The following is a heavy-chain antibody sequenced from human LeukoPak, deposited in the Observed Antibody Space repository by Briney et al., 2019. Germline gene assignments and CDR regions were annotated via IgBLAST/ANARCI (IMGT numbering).Heavy chain of an antibody. CDR3: VGGSYYFDY. V-gene: IGHV3-74*01. Sequence: GSLRLSCAASEFTFSSYGMHWVRQAPGKGLVWVSRINSDGSTTSYADSVKGRITISRDNAKNTLYLQMNSLRAEDTAVYYCVGGSYYFDYWGQGTLVTVSS. CDR2: INSDGSTT. CDR1: EFTFSSYG. J-gene: IGHJ4*02. D-gene: IGHD1-26*01.